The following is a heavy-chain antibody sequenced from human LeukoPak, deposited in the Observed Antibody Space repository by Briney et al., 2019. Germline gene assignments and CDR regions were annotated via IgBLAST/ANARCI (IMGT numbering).Heavy chain of an antibody. D-gene: IGHD2-2*01. CDR2: MKGDGSEK. J-gene: IGHJ6*03. V-gene: IGHV3-7*01. Sequence: GGSLRLSCAASGFSFSTYWMTWVRQAPGKGLEWVANMKGDGSEKHYMDSVKGRFTISRDNAKNSLYLQMNSLRAEDTAVYYCAREAGYQLLSGYYYYMDVWGKGTTVTVSS. CDR3: AREAGYQLLSGYYYYMDV. CDR1: GFSFSTYW.